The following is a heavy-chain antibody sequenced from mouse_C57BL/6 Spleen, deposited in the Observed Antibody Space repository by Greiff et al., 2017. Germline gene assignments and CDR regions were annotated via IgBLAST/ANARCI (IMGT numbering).Heavy chain of an antibody. V-gene: IGHV1-61*01. CDR1: GYTFTSYW. CDR2: IYPSDSET. CDR3: ARRRGHSNYEYLEV. D-gene: IGHD2-5*01. J-gene: IGHJ1*03. Sequence: VQLQQPGAELVRPGSSVKLSCKASGYTFTSYWMDWVKQRPGQGLEWIGNIYPSDSETHYNQKFKDKATLTVDKSSSTAYMQLSSLTSEDSAVYYCARRRGHSNYEYLEVWGTGTTVTVSS.